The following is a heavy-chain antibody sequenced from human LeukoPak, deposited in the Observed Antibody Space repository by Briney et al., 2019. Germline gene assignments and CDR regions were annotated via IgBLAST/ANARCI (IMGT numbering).Heavy chain of an antibody. Sequence: ASVKVSCKASGYTFTGYYMHWVRQAPGQGLEWMGRINPNSGGTNYAQKFQGRVTMTRGTSISTAYMELSRLRSDDTAVYYCARGIITIVVEHNGGDYWGPGTLVTVSS. D-gene: IGHD3-22*01. CDR2: INPNSGGT. CDR1: GYTFTGYY. J-gene: IGHJ4*02. CDR3: ARGIITIVVEHNGGDY. V-gene: IGHV1-2*06.